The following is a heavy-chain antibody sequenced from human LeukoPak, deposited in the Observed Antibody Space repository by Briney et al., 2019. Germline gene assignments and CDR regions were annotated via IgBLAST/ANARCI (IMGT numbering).Heavy chain of an antibody. Sequence: GGSLRLSCAASGFTFSSYEMNWVRQAPGKGLEWVSYISSSGSTIYYADSVKGRFTISRDNAKNSLYLQMNSLRAEDTAVYYCAKDLWLDGYESPSFDYWGQGTLVTVSS. D-gene: IGHD5-12*01. V-gene: IGHV3-48*03. CDR2: ISSSGSTI. CDR1: GFTFSSYE. CDR3: AKDLWLDGYESPSFDY. J-gene: IGHJ4*02.